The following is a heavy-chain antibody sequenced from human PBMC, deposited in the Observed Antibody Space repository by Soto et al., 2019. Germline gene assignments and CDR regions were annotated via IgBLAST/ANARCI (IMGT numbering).Heavy chain of an antibody. Sequence: SETLSLTCSVSGGSISSYYGSWIRQPPGKGLEWIGYIYYSGSTNYNPSLKSRVTISVDTSKNQFSLKLSSVTAADTAVYYCARVYGGAFDYWGQGTLVTVSS. V-gene: IGHV4-59*01. CDR1: GGSISSYY. D-gene: IGHD4-17*01. CDR2: IYYSGST. J-gene: IGHJ4*02. CDR3: ARVYGGAFDY.